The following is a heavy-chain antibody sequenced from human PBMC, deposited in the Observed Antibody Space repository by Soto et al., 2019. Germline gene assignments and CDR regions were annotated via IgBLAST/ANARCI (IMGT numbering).Heavy chain of an antibody. CDR3: ARFPRPSGIFGVAPNGMDV. Sequence: QVQLVQSGAEVKKPGSSVKVSCKASGGTFSSQAISWVRQAPGQGLEWMGQIIPFFGTANYAQKFQGRVTITADESTSTAYMELSSLRSEDTAVYYCARFPRPSGIFGVAPNGMDVWGQGTTVTVSS. J-gene: IGHJ6*02. CDR1: GGTFSSQA. V-gene: IGHV1-69*01. D-gene: IGHD3-3*01. CDR2: IIPFFGTA.